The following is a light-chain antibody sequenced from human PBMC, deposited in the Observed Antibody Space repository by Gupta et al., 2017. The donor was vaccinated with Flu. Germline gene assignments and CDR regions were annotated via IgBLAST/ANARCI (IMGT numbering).Light chain of an antibody. CDR2: WAS. Sequence: DIVMTQSPDSLAVSLGERATINCKSSQSVLYRSNNKNDLAWYQQKPGQPPKLLIYWASTRESGVPDRFSGSGSGTDFTLTISSLQAEDVAVYYCQQYYSTPYTFGQGTKLEI. CDR1: QSVLYRSNNKND. V-gene: IGKV4-1*01. J-gene: IGKJ2*01. CDR3: QQYYSTPYT.